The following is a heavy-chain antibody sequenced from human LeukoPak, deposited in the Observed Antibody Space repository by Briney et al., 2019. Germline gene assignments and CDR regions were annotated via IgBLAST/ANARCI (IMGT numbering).Heavy chain of an antibody. Sequence: SETLSLTCTVSGGSISSSSYYWGWIRQPPGKGLEWIGSIYYSGSTYYNPSLKSRVTISVDTSKNQFSLKLSSVTAADTAVYYCARWTYYDSSGYYYNYFDYWGQGTLVTVSS. D-gene: IGHD3-22*01. CDR3: ARWTYYDSSGYYYNYFDY. CDR1: GGSISSSSYY. J-gene: IGHJ4*02. V-gene: IGHV4-39*01. CDR2: IYYSGST.